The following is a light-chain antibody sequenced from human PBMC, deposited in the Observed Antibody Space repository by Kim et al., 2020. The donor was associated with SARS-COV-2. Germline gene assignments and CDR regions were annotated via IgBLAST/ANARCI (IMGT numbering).Light chain of an antibody. CDR3: QRSYSTPLT. Sequence: DIQMTQSPSSLSASVGDRVTITCRASQSISSYLNWYQQKPGKAPKLLIYAASSLQSGVPSRFGGSGSGTDFTLTISSLQPEDFATYYCQRSYSTPLTFGGGTKVDIK. CDR1: QSISSY. J-gene: IGKJ4*01. CDR2: AAS. V-gene: IGKV1-39*01.